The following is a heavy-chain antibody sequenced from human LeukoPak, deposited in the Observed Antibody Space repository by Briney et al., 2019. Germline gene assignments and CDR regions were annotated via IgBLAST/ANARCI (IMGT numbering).Heavy chain of an antibody. CDR3: ASVVVPAAMPFDY. Sequence: ASVKVSCKASGYTFTGYYMHWVRQAPRQGLEWMGRINPNSGGTNYAQKFQGRVTMTRDTSISTAYMELSRLRSDDTAVYYCASVVVPAAMPFDYWGQGTLVTVSS. CDR2: INPNSGGT. V-gene: IGHV1-2*06. J-gene: IGHJ4*02. CDR1: GYTFTGYY. D-gene: IGHD2-2*01.